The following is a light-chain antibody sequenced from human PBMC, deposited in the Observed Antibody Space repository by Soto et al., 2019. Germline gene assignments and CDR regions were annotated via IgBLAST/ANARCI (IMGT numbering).Light chain of an antibody. V-gene: IGKV3-20*01. CDR2: GAS. Sequence: EIVLTQSPGTLSLSPGVRATLSCRASQSVSNNFLAWYQQKPGQAPRLLIYGASSRATGIPDRFSGSGSGTDFTLTISRLEPGDFAVYYCQQYATSPPRTFGQGTKVEIK. CDR1: QSVSNNF. CDR3: QQYATSPPRT. J-gene: IGKJ1*01.